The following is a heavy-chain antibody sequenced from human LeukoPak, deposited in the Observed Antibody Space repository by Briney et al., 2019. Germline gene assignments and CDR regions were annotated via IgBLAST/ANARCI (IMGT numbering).Heavy chain of an antibody. CDR2: IYHSGST. V-gene: IGHV4-30-2*01. CDR1: GGSISSGGYS. Sequence: SETLSLTCAVSGGSISSGGYSWSWIRQPPGKGLEWIGYIYHSGSTYYNPSLKSRVTISVDRSKNQFSLKLSSVTAADTAVYYCARGGNCSSTSCSSNRFDPWGQGTLVTVSS. D-gene: IGHD2-2*01. CDR3: ARGGNCSSTSCSSNRFDP. J-gene: IGHJ5*02.